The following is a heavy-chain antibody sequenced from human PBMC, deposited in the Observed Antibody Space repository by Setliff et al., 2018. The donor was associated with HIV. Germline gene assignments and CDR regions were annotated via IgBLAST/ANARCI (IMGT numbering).Heavy chain of an antibody. CDR2: IYDSGST. Sequence: SETLSLTCTVFGDSISKKFWSWIRQPPGKGLEWIGYIYDSGSTYHNPSLKSRVTISVDTSKNQISLKLSSMTAADTAVYYCARPDPQGFGFDVWRQGTMLPLSS. J-gene: IGHJ3*01. V-gene: IGHV4-59*12. D-gene: IGHD3-16*01. CDR1: GDSISKKF. CDR3: ARPDPQGFGFDV.